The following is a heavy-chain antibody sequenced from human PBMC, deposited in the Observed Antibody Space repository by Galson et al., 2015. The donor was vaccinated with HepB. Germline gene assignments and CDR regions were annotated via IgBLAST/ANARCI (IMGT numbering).Heavy chain of an antibody. CDR3: ARDRLRVGATGGFDY. J-gene: IGHJ4*02. D-gene: IGHD1-26*01. CDR1: GFIYSDNW. V-gene: IGHV3-7*03. CDR2: IKGDGSEK. Sequence: SLRLSCAASGFIYSDNWMTWVRQAPGKGLEWVANIKGDGSEKQYVDSVKGRFTISRDNAKNSLYLQMNSLRAEDTAVYYCARDRLRVGATGGFDYWGQGALVTVSS.